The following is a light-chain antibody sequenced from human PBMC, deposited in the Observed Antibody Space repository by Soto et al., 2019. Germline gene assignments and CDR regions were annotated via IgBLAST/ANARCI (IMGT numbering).Light chain of an antibody. J-gene: IGLJ1*01. V-gene: IGLV2-14*01. CDR2: EVS. CDR3: SSYTSSSTPYV. Sequence: QSALTQPASVSGSPGQSITISCTGTSSDVGGYNYVSWYQQHPGKAPKLMIYEVSNRPSGVSNRFSGSKSGNTASLTIAGLQAEDEAYDYCSSYTSSSTPYVFGTGTKVTAL. CDR1: SSDVGGYNY.